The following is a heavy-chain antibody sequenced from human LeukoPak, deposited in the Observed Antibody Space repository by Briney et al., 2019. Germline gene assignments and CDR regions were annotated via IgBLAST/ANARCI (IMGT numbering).Heavy chain of an antibody. J-gene: IGHJ5*02. D-gene: IGHD6-6*01. CDR3: ARDEGQLVRWFDP. V-gene: IGHV1-69*01. CDR2: IIPIFGTA. CDR1: GGTFSSYA. Sequence: GASVKVSCRASGGTFSSYAISWVRQAPGQGLEWMGGIIPIFGTANYAQKFQGRVTITADESTSTAYMELSSLRSEDTAVYYCARDEGQLVRWFDPWGQGTLVTVSS.